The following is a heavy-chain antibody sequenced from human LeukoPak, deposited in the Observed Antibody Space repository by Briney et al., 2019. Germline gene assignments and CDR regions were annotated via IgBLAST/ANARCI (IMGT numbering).Heavy chain of an antibody. Sequence: ASVKVSCKASGYTFTGYYMHWVRQAPGQGLEWMGWINPNSGGTNYAQKFQGRVTITRDTSISTAYMELSRLRSDDTAVYYCAVDYGDYVSVDYYDSSGYYPYYWGQGTLVTVSS. V-gene: IGHV1-2*02. CDR1: GYTFTGYY. CDR3: AVDYGDYVSVDYYDSSGYYPYY. CDR2: INPNSGGT. D-gene: IGHD3-22*01. J-gene: IGHJ4*02.